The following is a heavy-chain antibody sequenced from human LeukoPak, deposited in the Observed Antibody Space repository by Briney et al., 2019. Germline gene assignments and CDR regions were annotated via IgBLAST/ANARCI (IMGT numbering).Heavy chain of an antibody. V-gene: IGHV3-13*01. CDR1: GFTFSSYD. CDR3: ARGKHNWFDP. Sequence: GGSLRLSCAASGFTFSSYDMHWVRQATGKSLEWVSGIGGDGDTYYPDSLKGRFTISGENAKNSLYLQMNSLRAGDTAVYYCARGKHNWFDPWGQGTLVTVSS. CDR2: IGGDGDT. D-gene: IGHD2-21*01. J-gene: IGHJ5*02.